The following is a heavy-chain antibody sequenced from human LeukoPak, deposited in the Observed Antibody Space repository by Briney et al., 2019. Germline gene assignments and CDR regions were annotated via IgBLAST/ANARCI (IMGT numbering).Heavy chain of an antibody. CDR2: IYYSGST. D-gene: IGHD3-22*01. J-gene: IGHJ3*02. Sequence: PSETLSLTCTVSGGAVSSGVYSWSWIRQPPGKGLEWIGYIYYSGSTNYNPSLKSRVTISVDTSKNQFSLKLSSVTAADTAVYYCARQGYYDSSGYGFVAFDIWGQGTMVTVSS. CDR3: ARQGYYDSSGYGFVAFDI. CDR1: GGAVSSGVYS. V-gene: IGHV4-61*08.